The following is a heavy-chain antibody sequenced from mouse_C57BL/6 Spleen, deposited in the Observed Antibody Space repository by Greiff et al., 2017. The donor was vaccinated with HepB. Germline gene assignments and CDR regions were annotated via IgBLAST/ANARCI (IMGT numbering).Heavy chain of an antibody. V-gene: IGHV1-15*01. J-gene: IGHJ2*01. CDR3: TRGASSSYFDY. Sequence: QVQLQHSGAELVRPGASVTLSCKASGYTFTDYEMHWVKQTPVHGLEWIGAIDPETGGTAYNQKFKGKAILTADKSSSTAYMELRSLTSEDSAVYYCTRGASSSYFDYWGQGTTLTVSS. CDR2: IDPETGGT. CDR1: GYTFTDYE. D-gene: IGHD3-1*01.